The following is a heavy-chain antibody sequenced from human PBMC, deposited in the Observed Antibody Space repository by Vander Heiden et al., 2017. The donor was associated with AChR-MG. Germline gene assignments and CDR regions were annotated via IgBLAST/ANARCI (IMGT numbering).Heavy chain of an antibody. Sequence: QLGEPGGGLVQPGGSLRLPCTPSGFTLSPFAMNWVRQAPGKGVGWVSYISSGGSAIHYADSIKGRFTISRDNAKNSLFLQMNSLRAEDTAVYYCARRSVRVEGAMDVWGKGTTVTVSS. CDR3: ARRSVRVEGAMDV. CDR2: ISSGGSAI. D-gene: IGHD3-3*01. J-gene: IGHJ6*03. V-gene: IGHV3-48*03. CDR1: GFTLSPFA.